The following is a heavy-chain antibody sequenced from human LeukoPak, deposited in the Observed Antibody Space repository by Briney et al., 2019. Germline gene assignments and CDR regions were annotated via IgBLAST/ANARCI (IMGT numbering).Heavy chain of an antibody. CDR2: ITDAAGST. Sequence: GGSLRLSCAASGFTFHSYSMNWVRQAPGKGLEWVSAITDAAGSTHYADSVKGRFTISSDNSKNTVYLQMNGLRPEDMAVYYCAKEIFSGLLYIDYWGQGTLVTVSS. CDR1: GFTFHSYS. V-gene: IGHV3-23*01. J-gene: IGHJ4*02. CDR3: AKEIFSGLLYIDY. D-gene: IGHD5-12*01.